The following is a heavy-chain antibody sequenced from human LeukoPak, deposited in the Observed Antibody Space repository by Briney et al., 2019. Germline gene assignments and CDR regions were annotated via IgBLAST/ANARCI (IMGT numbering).Heavy chain of an antibody. CDR1: GGSFNDYY. D-gene: IGHD3-16*02. CDR2: IYYSGST. V-gene: IGHV4-59*01. CDR3: ARLIVRWFDP. Sequence: SETLSLTCDVSGGSFNDYYWSWIRQPPGKGLEWIGYIYYSGSTNYNPSLKSRVTISVDTSKNQFSLKLSSVTAADTAVYYCARLIVRWFDPWGQGTLVTVSS. J-gene: IGHJ5*02.